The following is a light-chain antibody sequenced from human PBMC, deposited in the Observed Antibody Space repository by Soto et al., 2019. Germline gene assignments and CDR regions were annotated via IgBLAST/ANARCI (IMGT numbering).Light chain of an antibody. CDR3: QQSYSTSIT. CDR2: AAS. Sequence: DIQMTQSPSSVSASVGDRVTITCRASQSISNSLNWYQQKPGKAPNLLIYAASSLQSGVPSRFSGSGSGTDFTLTISSLQPEDFATYYCQQSYSTSITFGQGTRLEIK. V-gene: IGKV1-39*01. J-gene: IGKJ5*01. CDR1: QSISNS.